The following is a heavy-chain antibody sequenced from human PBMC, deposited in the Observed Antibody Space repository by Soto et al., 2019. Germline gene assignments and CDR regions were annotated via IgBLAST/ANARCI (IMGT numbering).Heavy chain of an antibody. CDR3: ARGIVGWYHGRHHYGMAF. CDR2: IYYSGTT. J-gene: IGHJ6*02. Sequence: SETLSLTCTVSGGSISSSSYTWGWTRQPPGKGLEWIGSIYYSGTTYYNPSLKSRVTISVDTSKNQFSLMLSSVTAADTAVYYCARGIVGWYHGRHHYGMAFWGQGSSVPVSS. D-gene: IGHD6-19*01. V-gene: IGHV4-39*01. CDR1: GGSISSSSYT.